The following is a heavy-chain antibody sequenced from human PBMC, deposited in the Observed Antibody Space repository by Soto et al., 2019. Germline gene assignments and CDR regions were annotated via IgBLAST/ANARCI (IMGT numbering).Heavy chain of an antibody. CDR1: GDSISSYY. V-gene: IGHV4-59*01. CDR2: IYYSGST. D-gene: IGHD3-10*01. CDR3: ARVCLWCWEAKYYLIAV. Sequence: PSETLSLTCTVSGDSISSYYWSWIRQPPGKGLEWIGYIYYSGSTNYNPSLKSRVTISVDTSKNQFSLKLSSVTAADTAVYYCARVCLWCWEAKYYLIAVCGRGTAVIVSS. J-gene: IGHJ6*03.